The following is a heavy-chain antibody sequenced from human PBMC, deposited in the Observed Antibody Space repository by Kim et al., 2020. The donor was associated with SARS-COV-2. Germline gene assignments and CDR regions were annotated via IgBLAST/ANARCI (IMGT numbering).Heavy chain of an antibody. J-gene: IGHJ5*02. V-gene: IGHV1-3*01. CDR2: INAGNGNT. CDR3: ARVYRRYYDILTGYPYGRNWFDP. Sequence: ASVKVSCKASGYTFTSYAMHWVRQAPGQRLEWMGWINAGNGNTKYSQKFQGRVTITRDTSASTAYMELSSLRSEDTAVYYCARVYRRYYDILTGYPYGRNWFDPWGQGTLVTVSS. CDR1: GYTFTSYA. D-gene: IGHD3-9*01.